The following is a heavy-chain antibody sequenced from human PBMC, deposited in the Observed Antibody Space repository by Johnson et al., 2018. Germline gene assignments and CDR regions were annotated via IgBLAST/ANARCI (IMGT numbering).Heavy chain of an antibody. CDR3: SRGGSGYDGADYYYYYMDV. CDR2: ISSSGGTI. J-gene: IGHJ6*03. V-gene: IGHV3-11*04. Sequence: VQLVESGGGLVKPGGSLRLSCAASGFTFSDYYMSWIRQAPGKGLEWVSYISSSGGTIYYADSVRGRFTIPRDNAKNSLYLQMNSLRAEETARYYRSRGGSGYDGADYYYYYMDVWGKGATVTVSS. CDR1: GFTFSDYY. D-gene: IGHD5-12*01.